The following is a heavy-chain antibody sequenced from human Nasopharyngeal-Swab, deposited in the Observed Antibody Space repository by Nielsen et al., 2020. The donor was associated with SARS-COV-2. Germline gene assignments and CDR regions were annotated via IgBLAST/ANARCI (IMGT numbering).Heavy chain of an antibody. CDR3: ARDRITMVRGVISLTNWFDP. Sequence: ASVKVSCKASGYTFTSNYMHWGRQAPGQGLEWMGITNPSGGSTSYAQKFQGRVTMTRDTSTSTVYMELSSLRSEDTAVYYCARDRITMVRGVISLTNWFDPWGQGTLVTVSS. CDR1: GYTFTSNY. D-gene: IGHD3-10*01. V-gene: IGHV1-46*01. CDR2: TNPSGGST. J-gene: IGHJ5*02.